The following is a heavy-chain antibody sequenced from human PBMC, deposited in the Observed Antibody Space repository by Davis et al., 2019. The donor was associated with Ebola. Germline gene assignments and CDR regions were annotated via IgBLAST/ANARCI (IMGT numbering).Heavy chain of an antibody. D-gene: IGHD3-9*01. V-gene: IGHV3-21*01. CDR2: ISSDSDYI. Sequence: GGSLRLSCAASGFTFSTYSMSWVRQAPGKGLEWVSSISSDSDYIYYADSAKGRFTISRDNSKNTLYLQMNSLRAEDTAVYYCARATILNYWGQGTLVTVSS. CDR3: ARATILNY. CDR1: GFTFSTYS. J-gene: IGHJ4*02.